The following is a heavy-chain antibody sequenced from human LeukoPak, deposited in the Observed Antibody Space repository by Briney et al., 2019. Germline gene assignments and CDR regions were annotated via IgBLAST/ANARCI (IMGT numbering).Heavy chain of an antibody. Sequence: GGSLRLSCAASGFTVSSNYMSWVRQAPGKGLEWVSVIYSGGSTYYADSVKGRFTISRDNAKNSLYLQMNSLRADDTAVYYCARGSIEGAPYFDYWGQGTLVTVSS. V-gene: IGHV3-66*01. CDR1: GFTVSSNY. CDR3: ARGSIEGAPYFDY. D-gene: IGHD1-26*01. CDR2: IYSGGST. J-gene: IGHJ4*02.